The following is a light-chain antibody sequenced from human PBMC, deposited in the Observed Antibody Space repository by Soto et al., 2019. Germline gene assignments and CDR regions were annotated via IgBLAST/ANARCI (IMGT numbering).Light chain of an antibody. CDR2: DVS. CDR3: SSYTSSSTRLLV. V-gene: IGLV2-14*01. Sequence: QSALTQPASVSGSPGQSITISCTGTSSDVGGYNYVSWYQQHPGKATKLMIYDVSNRPSGVSNRFSGSKSGNTASLTIYGLQAEDEADYYCSSYTSSSTRLLVFGTGTKVTVL. J-gene: IGLJ1*01. CDR1: SSDVGGYNY.